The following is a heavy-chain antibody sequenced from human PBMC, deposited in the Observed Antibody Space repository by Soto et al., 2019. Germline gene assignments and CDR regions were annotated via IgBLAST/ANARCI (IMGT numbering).Heavy chain of an antibody. CDR3: ARQVRDIVATMVDY. CDR2: IYYSGST. J-gene: IGHJ4*02. V-gene: IGHV4-39*01. D-gene: IGHD5-12*01. CDR1: GGSISSSSYY. Sequence: SETLSLTCTVSGGSISSSSYYWGWIRQPPGKGLEWIGSIYYSGSTYYNPSPKSRVTISVDTSKNQFSLKLSSVTAADTAVYYCARQVRDIVATMVDYWGQGTLVTVSS.